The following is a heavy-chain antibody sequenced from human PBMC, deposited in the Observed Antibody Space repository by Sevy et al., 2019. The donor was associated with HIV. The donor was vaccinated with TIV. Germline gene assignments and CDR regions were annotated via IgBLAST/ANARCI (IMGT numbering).Heavy chain of an antibody. Sequence: GGSLRLSCAASEFIFSSYEMNWVRQAPGKGLEWISYISSGGSTKYYADSVKGRFTISRDNAKNSLYLQMNSLRADDTAVYYCARVFVVVTAMKYIDLWGRGTQVTVSS. CDR2: ISSGGSTK. CDR1: EFIFSSYE. J-gene: IGHJ2*01. CDR3: ARVFVVVTAMKYIDL. D-gene: IGHD2-21*02. V-gene: IGHV3-48*03.